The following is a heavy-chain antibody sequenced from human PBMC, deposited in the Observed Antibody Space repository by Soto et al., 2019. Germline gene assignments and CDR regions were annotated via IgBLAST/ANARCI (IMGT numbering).Heavy chain of an antibody. J-gene: IGHJ4*02. CDR2: IDLRGTTT. CDR1: GFSFSDYS. Sequence: EVQLLESGGDLVQPGVSLRLSCAASGFSFSDYSMNWVRQAPGRGLEWVAFIDLRGTTTHYRESVKGRFTLSTDKSRKTLYLQMNSLRVEDAAVYYCTKDRVPDGIYSFDYWGQGALVTVSS. D-gene: IGHD2-15*01. V-gene: IGHV3-23*05. CDR3: TKDRVPDGIYSFDY.